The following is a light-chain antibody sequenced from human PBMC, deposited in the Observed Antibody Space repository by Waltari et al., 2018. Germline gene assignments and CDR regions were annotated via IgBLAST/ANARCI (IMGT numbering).Light chain of an antibody. CDR1: SSDVGGYNY. J-gene: IGLJ3*02. V-gene: IGLV2-11*01. CDR3: CSYAGSITFWV. Sequence: QSALTQPRPVSGSPGPSVTISCTGSSSDVGGYNYVSCYQHHPGTAPRRIIYDVTKRPSGVPDRFSASKSDKTASLTISGLQAEDEADYYCCSYAGSITFWVFGGGTKLTVL. CDR2: DVT.